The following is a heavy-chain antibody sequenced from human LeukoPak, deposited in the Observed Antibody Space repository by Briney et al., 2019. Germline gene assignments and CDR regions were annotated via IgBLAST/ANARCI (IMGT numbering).Heavy chain of an antibody. CDR1: GSTFSRYW. Sequence: GGSLRLSCAAFGSTFSRYWMSWVRQAPGKGLEWVANIKQDGIEKYYADSVKGRFTIFRDNAKNSLYVQVNSLRAEDTAVYYCARGGSRLLTSYIFDYWGQGTLVTVSS. CDR2: IKQDGIEK. CDR3: ARGGSRLLTSYIFDY. D-gene: IGHD3-16*01. V-gene: IGHV3-7*01. J-gene: IGHJ4*02.